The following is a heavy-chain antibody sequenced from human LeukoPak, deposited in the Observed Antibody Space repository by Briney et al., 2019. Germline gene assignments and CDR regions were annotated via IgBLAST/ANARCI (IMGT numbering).Heavy chain of an antibody. CDR2: IYTSGST. CDR1: GGSISSYY. CDR3: ARDAAIVVVPAALAHNWFDP. J-gene: IGHJ5*02. Sequence: PSETLSLTCTVSGGSISSYYWSWIRQPAGKGLEWIGRIYTSGSTNYNPSLKSRVTMSVDTSKNQFSLKLSSVTAADTAVYYCARDAAIVVVPAALAHNWFDPWGQGTLVTVSS. D-gene: IGHD2-2*01. V-gene: IGHV4-4*07.